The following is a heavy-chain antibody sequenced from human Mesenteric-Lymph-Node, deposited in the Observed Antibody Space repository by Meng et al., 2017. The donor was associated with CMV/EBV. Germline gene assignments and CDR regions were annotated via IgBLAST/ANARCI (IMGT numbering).Heavy chain of an antibody. CDR1: GYTNRRMS. CDR3: GRGGGSGWYYVDY. V-gene: IGHV1/OR15-2*02. Sequence: ASGYTNRRMSMLRQAQAPGQGMMGRRKSKADNGNTDYPAKLKGRVNITRDKSKNTVYLELRSLKTEDTAVYYCGRGGGSGWYYVDYWGQGTLVTVSS. D-gene: IGHD6-19*01. CDR2: SKADNGNT. J-gene: IGHJ4*02.